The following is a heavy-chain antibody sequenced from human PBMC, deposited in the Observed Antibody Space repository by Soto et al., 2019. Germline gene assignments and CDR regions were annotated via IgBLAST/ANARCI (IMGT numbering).Heavy chain of an antibody. J-gene: IGHJ4*02. V-gene: IGHV3-23*01. D-gene: IGHD6-19*01. CDR2: ISGSGGST. CDR1: GFTFSSYA. Sequence: EVQLLESGGGLVQPGGSLRLSCAASGFTFSSYAMSWVRQAPGKGLEWVSAISGSGGSTYYADSMKGRFTISRDNSKNTLYLQMNGLRAEDTAGYYCAKGHEVSGWTGNFDYWGQGTLVTVSS. CDR3: AKGHEVSGWTGNFDY.